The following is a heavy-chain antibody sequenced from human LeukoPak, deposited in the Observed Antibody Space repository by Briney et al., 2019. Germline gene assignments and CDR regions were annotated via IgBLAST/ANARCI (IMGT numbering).Heavy chain of an antibody. CDR2: IIPIFGTA. Sequence: SVKVSCKASGYTFTGYYMHWVRQAPGQGLEWMGGIIPIFGTANYAQKFQGRVTITADESTSTAYMELSSLRSEDTAVYYCARASSISKIKRAGTINCFDPWGQGTLATVSS. V-gene: IGHV1-69*13. J-gene: IGHJ5*02. D-gene: IGHD1-14*01. CDR1: GYTFTGYY. CDR3: ARASSISKIKRAGTINCFDP.